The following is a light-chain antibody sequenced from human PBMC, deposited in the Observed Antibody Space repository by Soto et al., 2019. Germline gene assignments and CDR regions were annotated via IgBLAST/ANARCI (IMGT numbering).Light chain of an antibody. CDR3: QQSYSTSWT. V-gene: IGKV1-39*01. CDR1: QSISSY. Sequence: DIQMTQSPSSLSASVGDRVTITCRASQSISSYLNWYQQKPGKAPKLLIYAASSLQSGVPSRVRGSGSATDFTLTISSLQPEDFATYYCQQSYSTSWTFGQGTKVEIK. J-gene: IGKJ1*01. CDR2: AAS.